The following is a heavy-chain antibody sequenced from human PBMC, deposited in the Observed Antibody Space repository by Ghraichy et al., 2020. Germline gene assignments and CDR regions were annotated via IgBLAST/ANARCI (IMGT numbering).Heavy chain of an antibody. CDR2: LNVGSGTV. D-gene: IGHD3-22*01. Sequence: SCVASEFRFSIYSMSWVRQAPGKGLDWDSYLNVGSGTVYYSDSVKGRFTISGDNAKNSLYLQMSSLRDEDTAVYYCARGGSCSGGYCYGFDYWGQGILVTFSS. J-gene: IGHJ4*02. V-gene: IGHV3-48*02. CDR1: EFRFSIYS. CDR3: ARGGSCSGGYCYGFDY.